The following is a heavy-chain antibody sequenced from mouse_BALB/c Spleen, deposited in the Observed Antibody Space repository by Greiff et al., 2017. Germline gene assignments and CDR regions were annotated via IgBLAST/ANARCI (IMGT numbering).Heavy chain of an antibody. CDR1: GYTFTSYY. V-gene: IGHV1S81*02. CDR3: TVTGTLFAY. CDR2: INPSNGGT. Sequence: QVQLKESGAELVKPGASVKLSCKASGYTFTSYYMYWVKQRPGQGLEWIGEINPSNGGTNFNEKFKSKATLTVDKSSSTAYMQLSSLTSEDSAVYYCTVTGTLFAYWGQGTLVTVSA. J-gene: IGHJ3*01. D-gene: IGHD4-1*01.